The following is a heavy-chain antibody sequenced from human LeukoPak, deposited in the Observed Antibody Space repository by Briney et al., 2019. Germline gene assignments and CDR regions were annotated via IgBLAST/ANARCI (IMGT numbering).Heavy chain of an antibody. CDR3: ARGRPGPAGAGTYDF. CDR1: GYTFTTSD. CDR2: MNPNSGKT. Sequence: ASVKVSCKASGYTFTTSDINWVRQANGQGLEWMGWMNPNSGKTGSAQKFQGRLTMTKNTSTTTAYMEVTGLRFEGTAIYYCARGRPGPAGAGTYDFWGQGTLITVSS. D-gene: IGHD6-13*01. V-gene: IGHV1-8*01. J-gene: IGHJ4*02.